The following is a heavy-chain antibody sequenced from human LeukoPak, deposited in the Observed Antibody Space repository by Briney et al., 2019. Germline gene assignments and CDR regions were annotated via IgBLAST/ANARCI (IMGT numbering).Heavy chain of an antibody. CDR2: INPNSGGT. CDR3: ATSPVDTAMRDFDY. J-gene: IGHJ4*02. CDR1: GYTFSGYY. D-gene: IGHD5-18*01. V-gene: IGHV1-2*06. Sequence: ASVKVSCKASGYTFSGYYMHWVRQAPGQGLEWMGRINPNSGGTNYAQKFQGTVTMTRDTSISTVYMELSRLRSDDTAVYYCATSPVDTAMRDFDYWGQGTLVTVSS.